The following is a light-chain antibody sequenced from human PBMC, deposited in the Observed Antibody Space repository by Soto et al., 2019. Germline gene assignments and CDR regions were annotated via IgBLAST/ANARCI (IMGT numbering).Light chain of an antibody. CDR3: QQFGDWPS. J-gene: IGKJ1*01. CDR2: DSS. Sequence: EIRMTQSAAILSVSPGESATLSCRASQSVSSHVVWYQQKPGQAPRLLISDSSTGATGIPARFSGSGSGTEFTLTISSLQSDDSAIYYCQQFGDWPSFGLGTKVDIK. V-gene: IGKV3-15*01. CDR1: QSVSSH.